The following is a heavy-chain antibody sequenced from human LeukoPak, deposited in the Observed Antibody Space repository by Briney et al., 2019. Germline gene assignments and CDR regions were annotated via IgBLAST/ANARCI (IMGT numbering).Heavy chain of an antibody. CDR3: ARDPYSSTWSYGMDV. D-gene: IGHD6-6*01. CDR2: TNSDGATM. J-gene: IGHJ6*02. V-gene: IGHV3-48*03. Sequence: QPGGSLRLSCAASGFTFSSYDMNWVRQAPGKGLEWVSYTNSDGATMYYADSVKGRFTISRDNTKNSLFLQLNTLRAEDTAVYYCARDPYSSTWSYGMDVWGQGTTVTVSS. CDR1: GFTFSSYD.